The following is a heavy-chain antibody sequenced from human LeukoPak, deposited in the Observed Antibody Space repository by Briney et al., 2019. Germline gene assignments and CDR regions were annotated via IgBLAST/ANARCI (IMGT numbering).Heavy chain of an antibody. D-gene: IGHD1-26*01. J-gene: IGHJ5*02. CDR2: ISSSGSTI. Sequence: GGSLRLSCAASGFTYSSYEMNWVRQAPGKGLEWVSYISSSGSTIYYADSVKGRFTISRDNAKNSLYLQMNSLRAEDTAVYYCASLGISGLNWFDPWGQGTLVTVSS. CDR3: ASLGISGLNWFDP. V-gene: IGHV3-48*03. CDR1: GFTYSSYE.